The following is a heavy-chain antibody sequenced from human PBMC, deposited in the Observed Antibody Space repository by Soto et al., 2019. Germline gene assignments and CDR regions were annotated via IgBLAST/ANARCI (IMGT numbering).Heavy chain of an antibody. CDR2: IYWDDDK. J-gene: IGHJ5*02. D-gene: IGHD3-16*01. Sequence: QITVKESGPPLVKPTQTLTLTCTFSGFSLSNGGVGVGWIRQPPGKALQWLALIYWDDDKRYSPSLKTRLTITKDTSKNQVVLTLTDVDPVDTATYYCAYRLGKESNWFHPWGQGILVTVSS. V-gene: IGHV2-5*02. CDR1: GFSLSNGGVG. CDR3: AYRLGKESNWFHP.